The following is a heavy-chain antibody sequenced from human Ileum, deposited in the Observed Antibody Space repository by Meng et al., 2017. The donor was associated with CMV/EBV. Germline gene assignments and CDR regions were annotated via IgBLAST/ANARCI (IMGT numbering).Heavy chain of an antibody. CDR1: GGLSSRYD. CDR2: TYTSGST. J-gene: IGHJ4*02. V-gene: IGHV4-4*07. D-gene: IGHD3-16*01. Sequence: APSPVMPAETRTLTCTASGGLSSRYDWSWIWQPAGKGLEWIGRTYTSGSTNYNPYLKSRGTMSVDTSKNQFSLKLSSVTAADTAVYYCAKSGQGESRPFDYWGQGTLVTVSS. CDR3: AKSGQGESRPFDY.